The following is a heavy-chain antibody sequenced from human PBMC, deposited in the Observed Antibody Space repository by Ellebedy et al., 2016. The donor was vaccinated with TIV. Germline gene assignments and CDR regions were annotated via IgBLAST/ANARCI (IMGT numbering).Heavy chain of an antibody. CDR1: GDFVTSGAYY. D-gene: IGHD3-22*01. Sequence: SETLSLTCTVSGDFVTSGAYYWTWIRQPPGKGLEWIGYILYSGGTNYNPSLTSRVTISVDTSKNQFSLNLSSVTAADTAVYYCARDSPAYYNSRGLDSWGQGIPVTVSS. V-gene: IGHV4-61*08. J-gene: IGHJ4*02. CDR2: ILYSGGT. CDR3: ARDSPAYYNSRGLDS.